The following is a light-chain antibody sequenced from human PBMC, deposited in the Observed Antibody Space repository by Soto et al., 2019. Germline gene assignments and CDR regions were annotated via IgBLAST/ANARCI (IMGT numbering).Light chain of an antibody. CDR2: SNN. V-gene: IGLV1-44*01. J-gene: IGLJ1*01. CDR1: SSNIGSNT. Sequence: QSVLTQPPSASRTPGQRVTISCSGSSSNIGSNTVNWYQQLPGTAPKLLIYSNNQRPSGVPDRFSGSKSGTSASLAISGLQSEDEAHYYCAAWDDSLNGYVFGTGTKVTLL. CDR3: AAWDDSLNGYV.